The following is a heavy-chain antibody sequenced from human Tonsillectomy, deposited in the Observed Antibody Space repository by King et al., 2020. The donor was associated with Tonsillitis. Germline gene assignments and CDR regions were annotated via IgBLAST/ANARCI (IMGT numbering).Heavy chain of an antibody. Sequence: QLVQSGAEVKKPGASVNVSCKASGYTFTAYYIHWVRQAPGQGLEWMGWINPNRGNTKYAQKFQGRVTVTRDTYIGAVYVELSRLTSEDTAVYYWARDVRLIAVAGPGDSWGQGTLVTVSS. J-gene: IGHJ4*02. D-gene: IGHD6-19*01. V-gene: IGHV1-2*02. CDR3: ARDVRLIAVAGPGDS. CDR1: GYTFTAYY. CDR2: INPNRGNT.